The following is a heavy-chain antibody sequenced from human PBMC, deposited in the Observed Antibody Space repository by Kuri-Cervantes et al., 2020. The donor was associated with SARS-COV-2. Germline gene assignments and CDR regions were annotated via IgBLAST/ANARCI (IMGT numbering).Heavy chain of an antibody. Sequence: GESLKISCAACGFTFSSYDMHWVRQATGKGLEWVSAIGTAGDTYYPGSVKGQLTISRENAKNSLYLQMNSLRAGDTAVYYCARDRASGWRGGFGYWGQGTLVTVSS. J-gene: IGHJ4*02. D-gene: IGHD6-19*01. CDR2: IGTAGDT. CDR1: GFTFSSYD. V-gene: IGHV3-13*03. CDR3: ARDRASGWRGGFGY.